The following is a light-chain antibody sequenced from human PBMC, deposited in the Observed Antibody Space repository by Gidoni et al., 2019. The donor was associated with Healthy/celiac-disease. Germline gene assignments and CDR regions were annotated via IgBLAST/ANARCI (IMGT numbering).Light chain of an antibody. Sequence: SYVLTQPPSVSVAPGKTARITWGGNNIGSKSVHWYQQKPGQAPVLVVYDDSDRPSGNPERFSGSNSGNTATLTISRVEAGDEADYYCQVWDSSSVVFGGGTKLTV. CDR3: QVWDSSSVV. CDR1: NIGSKS. J-gene: IGLJ2*01. V-gene: IGLV3-21*03. CDR2: DDS.